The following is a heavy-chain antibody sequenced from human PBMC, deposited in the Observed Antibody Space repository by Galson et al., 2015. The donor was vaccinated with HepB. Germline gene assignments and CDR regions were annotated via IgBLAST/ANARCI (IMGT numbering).Heavy chain of an antibody. CDR2: ISSSSSTI. V-gene: IGHV3-48*04. Sequence: SLRLSCAASGFTFSSYNMNWVRRAPGKGLEWVSYISSSSSTIYYADSVKGRFTISRDNAKNSLYLQMNSLRAEDTAVYYCASPSAIRGYYGIIDYWGQGTLVTVSS. D-gene: IGHD3-3*01. CDR1: GFTFSSYN. CDR3: ASPSAIRGYYGIIDY. J-gene: IGHJ4*02.